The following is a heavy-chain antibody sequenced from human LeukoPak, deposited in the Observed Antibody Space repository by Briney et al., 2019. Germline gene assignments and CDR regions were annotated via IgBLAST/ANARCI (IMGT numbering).Heavy chain of an antibody. Sequence: SCTASGGTFSSYAISWVRQAPGKGLEWVSAISGSGGSTYYADSVKGRFTISRDNSKNTLYLQMNSLRAEDTAVYYCAKDPLPKVGATPPFDYWGQGTLVTVSS. D-gene: IGHD1-26*01. CDR1: GGTFSSYA. CDR3: AKDPLPKVGATPPFDY. J-gene: IGHJ4*02. V-gene: IGHV3-23*01. CDR2: ISGSGGST.